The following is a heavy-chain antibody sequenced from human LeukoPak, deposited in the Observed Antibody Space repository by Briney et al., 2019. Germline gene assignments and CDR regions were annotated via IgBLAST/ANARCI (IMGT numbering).Heavy chain of an antibody. Sequence: QPGGSLRLSCAASGFTFSSYAMSWVRQAPGKGLEWVSAISGSGGSTYYADSVKGRFTISRDNSKNTLSLQMNSLRAEDTAVYYFAKAMVRQQLALTGYFQHWGQGTLVTVSS. J-gene: IGHJ1*01. CDR1: GFTFSSYA. CDR2: ISGSGGST. CDR3: AKAMVRQQLALTGYFQH. V-gene: IGHV3-23*01. D-gene: IGHD6-13*01.